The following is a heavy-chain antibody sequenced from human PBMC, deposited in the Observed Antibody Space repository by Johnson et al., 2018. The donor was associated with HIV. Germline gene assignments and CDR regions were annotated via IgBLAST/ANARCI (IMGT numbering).Heavy chain of an antibody. CDR1: GFTVNSNY. J-gene: IGHJ3*02. CDR3: ARDDIRDGKSFDI. CDR2: IYSGGST. Sequence: VLLVESGGGLVQPGGSLRLSCAASGFTVNSNYMSWVRQAPGKGLEWVSVIYSGGSTYYADSVKGRFTIYRDNSKNTLYLQMNSLRAEDTAVYYCARDDIRDGKSFDIWGQGTMVTVSS. V-gene: IGHV3-66*01.